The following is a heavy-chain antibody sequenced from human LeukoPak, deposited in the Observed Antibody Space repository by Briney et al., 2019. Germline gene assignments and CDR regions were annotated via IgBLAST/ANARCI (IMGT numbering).Heavy chain of an antibody. CDR1: GFTFSSYS. Sequence: GGSLRLSCAASGFTFSSYSMNWVRQAPGKGLEWVSSISSSSSYIYYADSVKGRFTISRDNAKNSLYLQMNSLRAEDTAVYYCARAGDYGSGSCAFDMWGQGTMVTVSS. J-gene: IGHJ3*02. V-gene: IGHV3-21*01. CDR2: ISSSSSYI. CDR3: ARAGDYGSGSCAFDM. D-gene: IGHD3-10*01.